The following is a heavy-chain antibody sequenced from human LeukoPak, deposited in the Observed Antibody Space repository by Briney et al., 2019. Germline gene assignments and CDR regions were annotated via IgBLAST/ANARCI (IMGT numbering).Heavy chain of an antibody. CDR1: GFTFSNAW. V-gene: IGHV3-15*07. Sequence: PGGSLRLSCAASGFTFSNAWMNWVRQAPGKGLEWVGRIKSKTDGGTTDYAAPVKGRFTISRDDSKNTLYLQMDSLKTEDTAVYYCTTGRVIVVVPAAIPDYWGQGTLVTVSS. CDR3: TTGRVIVVVPAAIPDY. J-gene: IGHJ4*02. CDR2: IKSKTDGGTT. D-gene: IGHD2-2*01.